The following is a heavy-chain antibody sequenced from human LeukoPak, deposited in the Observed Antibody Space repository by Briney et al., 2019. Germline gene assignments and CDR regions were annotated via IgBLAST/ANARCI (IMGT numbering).Heavy chain of an antibody. CDR2: INSDGSST. CDR3: AKVPHAREPYFDY. Sequence: GGPLRLSCAASGFTFSSYWMHWVRQAPGKGLVWVSRINSDGSSTSYADSVKGRFTISRDNSKNTLYLQMNSLRAEDTAVYYCAKVPHAREPYFDYWGQGTLVTVSS. V-gene: IGHV3-74*01. J-gene: IGHJ4*02. D-gene: IGHD1-14*01. CDR1: GFTFSSYW.